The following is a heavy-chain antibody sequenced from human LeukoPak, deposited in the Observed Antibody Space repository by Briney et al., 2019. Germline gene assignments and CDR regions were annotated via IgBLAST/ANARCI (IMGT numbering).Heavy chain of an antibody. CDR1: GGSFSSHY. J-gene: IGHJ4*02. CDR2: IYYSGST. V-gene: IGHV4-59*08. Sequence: SETLSLTCTVSGGSFSSHYWSWIRQPPGKGLEWIGYIYYSGSTNYNPSLKSRVTISVDTSKNQFSLKLSSVTAADTAVYYRASQSWSSSLDYWGQGTLVTVSS. CDR3: ASQSWSSSLDY. D-gene: IGHD2-8*01.